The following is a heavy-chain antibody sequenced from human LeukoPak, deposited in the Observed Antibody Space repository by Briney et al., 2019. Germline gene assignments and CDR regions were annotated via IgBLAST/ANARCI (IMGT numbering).Heavy chain of an antibody. CDR1: GGSISSYY. D-gene: IGHD2-15*01. V-gene: IGHV4-59*08. CDR3: ARAPNLSFIVVVVAAPHDAFDI. Sequence: SETLSLTCTVSGGSISSYYWSWIRQPPGKGLEWIGYIYYSGSTNYNPSLKSRVTISVDTSKNQFSLKLSSVTAADTAVYYCARAPNLSFIVVVVAAPHDAFDIWGQGTMVTVSS. CDR2: IYYSGST. J-gene: IGHJ3*02.